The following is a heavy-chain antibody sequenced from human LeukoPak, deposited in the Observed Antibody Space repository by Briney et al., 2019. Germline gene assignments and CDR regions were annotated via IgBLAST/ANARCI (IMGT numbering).Heavy chain of an antibody. Sequence: PSETLSLTCTVSGGSISSYYWSWIRQPPGKGLEWIGYIYYSGSTYFNPSLKSRVTISVDTSKNQFSLKLSSVTAADTAVYYCARRGSGSYPWYFDYWGQGTLVTVSS. CDR1: GGSISSYY. V-gene: IGHV4-59*08. J-gene: IGHJ4*02. CDR3: ARRGSGSYPWYFDY. D-gene: IGHD1-26*01. CDR2: IYYSGST.